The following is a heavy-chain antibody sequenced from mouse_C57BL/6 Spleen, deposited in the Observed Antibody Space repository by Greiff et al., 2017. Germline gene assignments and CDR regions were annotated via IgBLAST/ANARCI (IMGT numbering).Heavy chain of an antibody. CDR1: GYAFSSSW. V-gene: IGHV1-82*01. D-gene: IGHD2-5*01. J-gene: IGHJ2*01. CDR3: ARYGSNYGYLDY. CDR2: IYPGAGDT. Sequence: QVQLQQSGPELVKPGASVKISCKASGYAFSSSWMNWVKQRPGKGLEWIGRIYPGAGDTNYNGKFKGKATLTADKSSSTAYMQLSSLTSEDSAVYCCARYGSNYGYLDYWGQGTTLTVSS.